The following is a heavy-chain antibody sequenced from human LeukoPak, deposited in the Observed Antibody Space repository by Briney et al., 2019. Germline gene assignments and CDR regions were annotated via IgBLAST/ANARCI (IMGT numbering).Heavy chain of an antibody. CDR1: GITLSDYG. CDR3: AKDLTYTYASGSSPTTLS. V-gene: IGHV3-30*18. D-gene: IGHD3-10*01. CDR2: ISYDGSVK. Sequence: PGGSLRLSCAASGITLSDYGMQWVRQAPGKGLEWVALISYDGSVKYYGDSVQGRFTISRDSSKNTLYLQMNSLRVEDTAMYYCAKDLTYTYASGSSPTTLSWGQGTTVIVSS. J-gene: IGHJ3*01.